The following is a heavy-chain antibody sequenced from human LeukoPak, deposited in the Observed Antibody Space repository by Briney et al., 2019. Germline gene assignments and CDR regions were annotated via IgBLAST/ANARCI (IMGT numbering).Heavy chain of an antibody. CDR1: GFTFSAYT. CDR3: ARVGYSYGSYYFDY. V-gene: IGHV3-72*01. Sequence: PGGSLRLSCAASGFTFSAYTMNWVRQAPGKGLEWVGRIRNKANSYTTEYAASVKGRFTISRDDSKNSLFLQMNSLKTEDTAVYYCARVGYSYGSYYFDYWGQGTLVTVSS. J-gene: IGHJ4*02. CDR2: IRNKANSYTT. D-gene: IGHD5-18*01.